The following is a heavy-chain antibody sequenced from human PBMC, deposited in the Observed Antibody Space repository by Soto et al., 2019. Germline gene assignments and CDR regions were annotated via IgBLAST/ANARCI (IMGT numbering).Heavy chain of an antibody. V-gene: IGHV1-2*04. Sequence: ASVKVSCKASGYTFTGYYMHWVRQAPGQGLEWMGWINPNSGGTNYAQKFQGWVTMTRDTSISTAYMELSRLRSDDTAVYYCARGSTYFDILTGAPLGMDIWGPETTVNVSS. J-gene: IGHJ6*02. D-gene: IGHD3-9*01. CDR1: GYTFTGYY. CDR2: INPNSGGT. CDR3: ARGSTYFDILTGAPLGMDI.